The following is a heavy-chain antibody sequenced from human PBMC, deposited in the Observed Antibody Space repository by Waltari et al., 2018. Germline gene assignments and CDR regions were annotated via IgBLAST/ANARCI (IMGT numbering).Heavy chain of an antibody. CDR3: AKGERGVTHPFDP. CDR2: IWYYGSNK. CDR1: GFTFSSYG. Sequence: QVQLVESGGGVVQPGRSLRLSCAASGFTFSSYGMHWVRQAPGKGLEWVAVIWYYGSNKYYADSVKGRFTISRDNSKNTLYLQMNSLRAEDTAMYYCAKGERGVTHPFDPWGQGTLVTVSS. J-gene: IGHJ5*02. V-gene: IGHV3-30*18. D-gene: IGHD3-16*01.